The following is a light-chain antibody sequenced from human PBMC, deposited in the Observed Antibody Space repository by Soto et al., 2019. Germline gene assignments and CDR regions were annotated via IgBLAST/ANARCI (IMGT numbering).Light chain of an antibody. CDR2: GAS. CDR1: QSVLYSSNNKNY. Sequence: DIVMTQSPDSLAVSLGERATINCKSSQSVLYSSNNKNYLVWYQQKPGQPPNLLIYGASTRESGVPDRFSGSGSGTDFTLTISSLQAEDVAVYYCQQYYSSPWTFGQGTKVEIK. J-gene: IGKJ1*01. CDR3: QQYYSSPWT. V-gene: IGKV4-1*01.